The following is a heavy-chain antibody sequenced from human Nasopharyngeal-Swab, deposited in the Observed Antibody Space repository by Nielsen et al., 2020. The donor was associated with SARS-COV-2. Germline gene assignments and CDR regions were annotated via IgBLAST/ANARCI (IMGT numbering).Heavy chain of an antibody. CDR2: ISSSSSYT. Sequence: GGSLRLSCAASGFTFSDYYMSWIRQAPGKGLEWVSYISSSSSYTNYADSVKGRFTIPRDNAKNSLYLQMNSLRAEDTAVYYCARVNYDSSGYYGGYYFDYWGQGTLVTVSS. J-gene: IGHJ4*02. V-gene: IGHV3-11*06. D-gene: IGHD3-22*01. CDR3: ARVNYDSSGYYGGYYFDY. CDR1: GFTFSDYY.